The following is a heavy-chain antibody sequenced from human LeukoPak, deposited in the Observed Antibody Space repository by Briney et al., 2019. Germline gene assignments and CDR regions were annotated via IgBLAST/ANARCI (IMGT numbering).Heavy chain of an antibody. J-gene: IGHJ4*02. CDR1: GFTFSSYA. V-gene: IGHV3-30*04. Sequence: GGSLRLSCAASGFTFSSYAFHWVRQAPGKGLEWVAVISYDGTNKCYADSVKGRFTISSDNSKNTLYLQMNSLRTEDTAVYYCARGIGGSYSGHSDYWGQGTLVTVSS. CDR3: ARGIGGSYSGHSDY. CDR2: ISYDGTNK. D-gene: IGHD1-26*01.